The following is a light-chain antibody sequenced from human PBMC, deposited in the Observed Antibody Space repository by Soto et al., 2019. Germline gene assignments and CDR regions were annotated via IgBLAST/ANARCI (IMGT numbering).Light chain of an antibody. Sequence: DNVMTQSPDSLAVSLGERATINCKSSQSVLYSSNNKNYLAWYQQKTGQPPKLLIYWASTRESGFPDRFSGSGPGTDFTLTISSLQSEDVAFYYCQQYFGSPLTFGQGKRLEI. J-gene: IGKJ5*01. CDR3: QQYFGSPLT. V-gene: IGKV4-1*01. CDR1: QSVLYSSNNKNY. CDR2: WAS.